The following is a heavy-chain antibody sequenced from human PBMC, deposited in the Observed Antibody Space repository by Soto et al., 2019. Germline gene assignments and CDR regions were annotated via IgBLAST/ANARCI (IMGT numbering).Heavy chain of an antibody. Sequence: ASVKVSCKASGYTFTNYYMHWVRQAPGQGLEWMGIVNPSGGSATYAQKFQGRVTVTGGTSTNTVYMDLSGLTAEDTAMYYCARDDYYNFYYFDYWGQGTPVTVSS. J-gene: IGHJ4*02. CDR1: GYTFTNYY. CDR2: VNPSGGSA. D-gene: IGHD2-21*02. CDR3: ARDDYYNFYYFDY. V-gene: IGHV1-46*01.